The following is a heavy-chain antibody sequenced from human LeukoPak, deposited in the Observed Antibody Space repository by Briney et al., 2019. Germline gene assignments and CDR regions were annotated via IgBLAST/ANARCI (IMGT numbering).Heavy chain of an antibody. J-gene: IGHJ4*02. CDR2: INHSGST. V-gene: IGHV4-34*01. CDR1: GGSFSGYY. CDR3: ARVTGLRYFDWLPTYDY. D-gene: IGHD3-9*01. Sequence: SETLSLTCAVYGGSFSGYYWSWIRRPPGEGLEWIGEINHSGSTNYNPSLKSRVTISVDTSKNQFSLKLSSVTAADTAVYYCARVTGLRYFDWLPTYDYWGQGTLVTVSS.